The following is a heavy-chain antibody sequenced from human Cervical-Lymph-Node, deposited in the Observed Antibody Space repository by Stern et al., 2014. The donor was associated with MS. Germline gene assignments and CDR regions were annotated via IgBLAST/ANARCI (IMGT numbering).Heavy chain of an antibody. CDR2: SFPGDSYS. D-gene: IGHD6-13*01. J-gene: IGHJ4*02. V-gene: IGHV5-51*01. Sequence: VQLVQSGAEVKKPGESLKISCKGSGYSFTSYWIGWVRQMPGKGLEWMGISFPGDSYSTYSPSFQGQVTISADKSISTAYLQWSSLKASDTAMYYCARRPYSSSPLRFDYWGQGTLVTVSS. CDR1: GYSFTSYW. CDR3: ARRPYSSSPLRFDY.